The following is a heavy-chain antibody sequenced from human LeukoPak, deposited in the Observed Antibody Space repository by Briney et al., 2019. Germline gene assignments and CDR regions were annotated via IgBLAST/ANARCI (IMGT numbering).Heavy chain of an antibody. D-gene: IGHD6-19*01. CDR1: GYTFTSYG. J-gene: IGHJ4*02. CDR2: ISAYNGNT. Sequence: GASVKVSCKASGYTFTSYGISWVRRAPGQGLEWMGWISAYNGNTNYAQKLQGRVTMTTDTSTSTAYMELRSLRSDDTAVYYCARGTWKHSSVWYADYWGQGTVVTVSS. CDR3: ARGTWKHSSVWYADY. V-gene: IGHV1-18*04.